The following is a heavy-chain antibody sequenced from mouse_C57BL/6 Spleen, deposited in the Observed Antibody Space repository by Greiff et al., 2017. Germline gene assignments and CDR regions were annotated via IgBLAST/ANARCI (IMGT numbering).Heavy chain of an antibody. CDR1: GYAFSSSW. CDR2: IYPGDGDT. CDR3: AREFITTVVTRYWYFDV. Sequence: VKVVESGPELVKPGASVKISCKASGYAFSSSWMNWVKQRPGKGLEWIGRIYPGDGDTNYNGKFKGKATLTADKSSSTAYMQLSSLTSEDSAVYFCAREFITTVVTRYWYFDVWGTGTTVTVSS. D-gene: IGHD1-1*01. V-gene: IGHV1-82*01. J-gene: IGHJ1*03.